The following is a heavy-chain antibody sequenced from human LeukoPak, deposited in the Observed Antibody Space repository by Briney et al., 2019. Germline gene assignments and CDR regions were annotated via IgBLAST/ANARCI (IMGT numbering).Heavy chain of an antibody. CDR2: IIPIFGTA. D-gene: IGHD5-18*01. CDR3: ARDTWVDTAMISLNYYYYVDV. CDR1: GGTFSSYA. V-gene: IGHV1-69*05. Sequence: SVKASCKASGGTFSSYAISWVRQAPGQGLERMGRIIPIFGTANYAQKFQGRVTITTDESTSTAYMELSSLRSEDTAVYYCARDTWVDTAMISLNYYYYVDVWGKGTTVTVSS. J-gene: IGHJ6*03.